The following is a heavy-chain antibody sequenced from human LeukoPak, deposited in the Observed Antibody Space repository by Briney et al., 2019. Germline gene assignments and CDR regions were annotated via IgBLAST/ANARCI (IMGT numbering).Heavy chain of an antibody. V-gene: IGHV1-18*01. CDR3: ARDVLRVGGIAAAGRFGY. Sequence: AASVKVSCKASGYTFTSYGISWVRQAPGQGLEWMGWISAYNGKTNYAQKLQGRVTMTTDTSRSTAYMELRSLRSDDTAVYYCARDVLRVGGIAAAGRFGYWGQGTLVTVSS. J-gene: IGHJ4*02. CDR1: GYTFTSYG. CDR2: ISAYNGKT. D-gene: IGHD6-13*01.